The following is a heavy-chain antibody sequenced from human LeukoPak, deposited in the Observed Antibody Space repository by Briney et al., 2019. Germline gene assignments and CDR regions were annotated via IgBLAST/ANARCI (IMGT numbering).Heavy chain of an antibody. D-gene: IGHD4-23*01. CDR2: LSGSGGYT. CDR1: GFNFSNYA. Sequence: GGSLRLSCAASGFNFSNYAMGWVRQAPGKGLEWVSALSGSGGYTYYADSVKVRFTICRDNSKNTLYLQMNSLRVEDTAVYYCAKGGATVVTRGSDAFHSWGQGTMVTVSS. J-gene: IGHJ3*02. V-gene: IGHV3-23*01. CDR3: AKGGATVVTRGSDAFHS.